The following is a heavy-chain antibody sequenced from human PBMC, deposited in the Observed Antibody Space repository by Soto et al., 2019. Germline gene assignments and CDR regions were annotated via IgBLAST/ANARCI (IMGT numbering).Heavy chain of an antibody. Sequence: GGSLRLSCAASGFIFKMYWMHWVRQSPGKGLVWISRIYNDGTYSDYADSVKGRFTISRDNAKNSLYLQMNSLRAEDTAVYYCSYCSGGSTPGPYYGMDVWGQGTTVTVSS. D-gene: IGHD2-15*01. J-gene: IGHJ6*02. CDR2: IYNDGTYS. CDR1: GFIFKMYW. V-gene: IGHV3-74*01. CDR3: SYCSGGSTPGPYYGMDV.